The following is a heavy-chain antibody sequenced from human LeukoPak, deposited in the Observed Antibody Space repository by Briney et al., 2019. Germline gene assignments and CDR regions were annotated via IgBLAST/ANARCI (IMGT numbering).Heavy chain of an antibody. Sequence: PGRSLRLSCAASGFTFSSYAMHWVRQAPGKGLEWVAVISYDGSNKYYADSVKGRFTISRDNSKNTLYLQMNSLRAEDTAVYYCARDAKQYSSSSSDYWGQGTLVTVSS. V-gene: IGHV3-30-3*01. CDR2: ISYDGSNK. CDR3: ARDAKQYSSSSSDY. CDR1: GFTFSSYA. D-gene: IGHD6-6*01. J-gene: IGHJ4*02.